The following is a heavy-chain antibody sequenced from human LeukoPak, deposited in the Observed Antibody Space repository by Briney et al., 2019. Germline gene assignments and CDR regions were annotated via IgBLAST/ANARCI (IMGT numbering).Heavy chain of an antibody. D-gene: IGHD3-22*01. Sequence: GGSLRLSCAASGFTFSSYSMNWVRQAPGKGLEWVSSISSSSSYIYYADSVKGRFTISRDNSKNTLYLQMNTLRAEDTAVYYCARDPRGPTGFDSGGRDSFDYWGQGTLVTVSS. V-gene: IGHV3-21*01. CDR1: GFTFSSYS. CDR2: ISSSSSYI. J-gene: IGHJ4*02. CDR3: ARDPRGPTGFDSGGRDSFDY.